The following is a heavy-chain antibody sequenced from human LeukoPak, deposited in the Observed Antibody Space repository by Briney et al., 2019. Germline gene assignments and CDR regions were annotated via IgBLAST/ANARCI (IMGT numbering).Heavy chain of an antibody. CDR1: GFDFSSYG. J-gene: IGHJ4*02. V-gene: IGHV3-30*18. CDR2: TSYNGATS. Sequence: GGSLRLSCAASGFDFSSYGMHWVRQAPGKGLEWAAVTSYNGATSYYADSVKGRFTISRDNSKNTLYLHMNSLTVEDTAVYYCVKTGYEHWGQGTLVTVSS. D-gene: IGHD5-12*01. CDR3: VKTGYEH.